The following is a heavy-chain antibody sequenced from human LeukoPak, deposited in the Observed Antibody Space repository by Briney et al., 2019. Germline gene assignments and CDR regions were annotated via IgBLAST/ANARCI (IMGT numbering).Heavy chain of an antibody. V-gene: IGHV4-59*08. J-gene: IGHJ4*02. Sequence: SETLSLTCTVSGGSFSSYYWTWLRQPPGKGLEWIGYIYYSGNTIYNPSLKSRVTISKDTSNNQFSLKLSSVTAADTAVYYCARDDDRIAFWGQGTLVTVSS. CDR1: GGSFSSYY. D-gene: IGHD3-22*01. CDR3: ARDDDRIAF. CDR2: IYYSGNT.